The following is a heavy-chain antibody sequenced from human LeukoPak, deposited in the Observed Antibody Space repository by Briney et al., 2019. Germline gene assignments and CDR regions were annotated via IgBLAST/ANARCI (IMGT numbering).Heavy chain of an antibody. D-gene: IGHD6-13*01. CDR3: AKWRGSSFDY. V-gene: IGHV4-61*05. CDR2: IYYSGST. CDR1: GGSISSSSYY. J-gene: IGHJ4*02. Sequence: SETLSLTCTVSGGSISSSSYYWGWIRQPPGKGLEWIGYIYYSGSTNYNPSLKSRVTISVDTSKNQFSLKLSSVTAADTAVYYCAKWRGSSFDYWGQGTLVTVSS.